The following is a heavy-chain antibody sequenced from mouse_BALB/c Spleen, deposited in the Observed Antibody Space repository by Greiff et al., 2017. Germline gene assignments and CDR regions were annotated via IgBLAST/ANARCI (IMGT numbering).Heavy chain of an antibody. CDR2: INSNGGST. V-gene: IGHV5-6-3*01. J-gene: IGHJ4*01. D-gene: IGHD4-1*01. Sequence: EVKLMESGGGLVQPGGSLKLSCAASGFTFSSYGMSWVRQTPDKRLELVATINSNGGSTYYPDSVKGRLTISRDNAKNTLYLQMSSLKSEDTAMYYCARRELGPYYYAMDYWGQGTSVTVSS. CDR3: ARRELGPYYYAMDY. CDR1: GFTFSSYG.